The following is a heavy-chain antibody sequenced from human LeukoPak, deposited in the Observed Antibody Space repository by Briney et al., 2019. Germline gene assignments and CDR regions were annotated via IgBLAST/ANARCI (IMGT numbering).Heavy chain of an antibody. CDR1: GGXISSFY. J-gene: IGHJ4*02. Sequence: PSETLSLTCTVSGGXISSFYCSWIRQPAGKGLEWIGRIYTSGSTSYNPSLTSRVSMSLDTSKKQISLKLSSVTAADTAVYYCARETLTFPDFWGQGTLVTVSS. CDR3: ARETLTFPDF. CDR2: IYTSGST. D-gene: IGHD3-9*01. V-gene: IGHV4-4*07.